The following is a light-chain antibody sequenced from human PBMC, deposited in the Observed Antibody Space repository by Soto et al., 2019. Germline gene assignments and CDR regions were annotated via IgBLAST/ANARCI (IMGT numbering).Light chain of an antibody. Sequence: DIQMTQSPSSLSASVGDGVTITCRASQRIGTYLNWYQQKPGKAPELLIFAATSLQSGVSPRFSGSGSGTDFALTISSLKPEDHASYYCQQYYSYPRTFGQGTKVEIK. V-gene: IGKV1-39*01. CDR2: AAT. J-gene: IGKJ1*01. CDR1: QRIGTY. CDR3: QQYYSYPRT.